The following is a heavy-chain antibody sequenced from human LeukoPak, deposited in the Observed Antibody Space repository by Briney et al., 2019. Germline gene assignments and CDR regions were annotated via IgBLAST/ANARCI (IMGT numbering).Heavy chain of an antibody. J-gene: IGHJ4*02. D-gene: IGHD2-15*01. CDR3: AREFGYCSGGSCYSFGYYFDY. V-gene: IGHV3-21*01. CDR1: GFTFSSYS. CDR2: IRSSSSYI. Sequence: GGSLRLSCAASGFTFSSYSMNWVRQAPGKGLEWVSSIRSSSSYIYYADSVKGRFTISRDNAKNSLYLQMNSLRAEDTAVYYCAREFGYCSGGSCYSFGYYFDYWGQGTLVTVSS.